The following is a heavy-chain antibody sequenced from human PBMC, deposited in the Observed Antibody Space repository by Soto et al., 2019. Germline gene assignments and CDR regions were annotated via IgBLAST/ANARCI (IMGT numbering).Heavy chain of an antibody. V-gene: IGHV4-30-2*01. J-gene: IGHJ5*02. CDR1: GGSISSGGYY. Sequence: SETLSLTCAVSGGSISSGGYYWSWIRQPPGKGLEWNGYIYHSGSTNYNPSLKSRVTISVDRSKNQFSLKLSSVTAADTAVYYCARGGVKNLAKVFDPWGQGTLGTVSS. CDR3: ARGGVKNLAKVFDP. D-gene: IGHD2-8*01. CDR2: IYHSGST.